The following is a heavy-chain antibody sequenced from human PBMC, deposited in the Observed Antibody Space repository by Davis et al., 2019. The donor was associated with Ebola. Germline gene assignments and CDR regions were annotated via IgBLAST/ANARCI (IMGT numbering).Heavy chain of an antibody. CDR1: GGSISSGDYY. V-gene: IGHV4-39*01. CDR3: ARFDYGGNSCFDY. D-gene: IGHD4-23*01. J-gene: IGHJ4*02. Sequence: GSLRLSCTVSGGSISSGDYYWSWIRQPPGKGLEWIGSIYYSGSTYYNPSLKSRVTISVDTSKNQFSLKLSSVTAADTAVYYCARFDYGGNSCFDYWGQGTLVTVSS. CDR2: IYYSGST.